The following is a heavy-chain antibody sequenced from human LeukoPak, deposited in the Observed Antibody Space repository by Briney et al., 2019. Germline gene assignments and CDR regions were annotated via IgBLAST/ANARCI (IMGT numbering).Heavy chain of an antibody. CDR2: IRFDGSNK. J-gene: IGHJ4*02. Sequence: GGSLRLSCAASGFAFNSYAMHWVRQAPGKGLEWVSFIRFDGSNKNYADSVKGRFTISRDNSKNTLYLQMNSLRAEDTAVYYCARGPSGYHNTGGQGTLVTVSS. V-gene: IGHV3-30*02. D-gene: IGHD5-12*01. CDR3: ARGPSGYHNT. CDR1: GFAFNSYA.